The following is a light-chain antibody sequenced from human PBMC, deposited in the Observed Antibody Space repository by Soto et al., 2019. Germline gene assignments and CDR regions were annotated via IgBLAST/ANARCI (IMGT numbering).Light chain of an antibody. J-gene: IGKJ1*01. CDR3: QQYTNWPSWT. CDR1: QNINTY. CDR2: GAS. V-gene: IGKV3-15*01. Sequence: EKVMTQSPATLSMSLGERATLSCRASQNINTYLAWYQQKPGQAPRLLIYGASTRATGIPARFSGSGSGTEFTLTISSLQSEDFAVYYCQQYTNWPSWTFGQGTKVEIK.